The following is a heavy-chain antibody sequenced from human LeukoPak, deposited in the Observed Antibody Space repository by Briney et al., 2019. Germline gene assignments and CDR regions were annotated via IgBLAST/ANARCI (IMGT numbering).Heavy chain of an antibody. CDR2: INPSGGST. CDR1: GYTFTSYY. CDR3: ARNKAARSSQPNWFDP. V-gene: IGHV1-46*01. Sequence: GASVKVSCKASGYTFTSYYMHWVRQAPGQGLEWMGIINPSGGSTSYAQKFQGRVTMTRDTSTSTVYMELSSLRSEDTAVYYCARNKAARSSQPNWFDPWGQGTLVTVSS. J-gene: IGHJ5*02. D-gene: IGHD1-26*01.